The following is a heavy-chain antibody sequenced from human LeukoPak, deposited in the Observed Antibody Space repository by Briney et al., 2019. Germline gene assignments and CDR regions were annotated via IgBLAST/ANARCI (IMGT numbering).Heavy chain of an antibody. CDR3: ARQRDAAAGTDY. V-gene: IGHV4-39*01. CDR2: IYYSGST. CDR1: GDSITSSYYY. D-gene: IGHD6-13*01. Sequence: SETLSLTCTVSGDSITSSYYYWGWIRQPPGKGPEWIGSIYYSGSTYSNPSLKSRVTISVDTSKNQFSLNLSSVTAADTAVYYCARQRDAAAGTDYWGQGILVTVSS. J-gene: IGHJ4*02.